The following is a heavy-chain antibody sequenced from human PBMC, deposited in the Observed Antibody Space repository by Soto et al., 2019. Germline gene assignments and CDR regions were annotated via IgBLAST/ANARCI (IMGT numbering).Heavy chain of an antibody. Sequence: PSETLSLTCSVSGASIRNYYWHWVRQPPGKGLEWIGYISYTGRTKYNPSLQSRVTISVDTSKNDFSLNLSSVTAADTAVYFCAREWGLLPYYVMNVWGHGTAVTVSS. J-gene: IGHJ6*02. CDR1: GASIRNYY. V-gene: IGHV4-59*01. CDR3: AREWGLLPYYVMNV. CDR2: ISYTGRT. D-gene: IGHD7-27*01.